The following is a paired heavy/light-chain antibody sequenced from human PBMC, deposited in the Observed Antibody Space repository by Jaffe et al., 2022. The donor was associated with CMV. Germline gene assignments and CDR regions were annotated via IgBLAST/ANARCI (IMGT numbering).Heavy chain of an antibody. CDR2: IRHDVNER. V-gene: IGHV3-7*03. D-gene: IGHD1-20*01. CDR3: ARMMLVGINPYFFDR. CDR1: GFTFSNYW. Sequence: EVHLVESGGGSVQPGGSLRLSCAASGFTFSNYWMSWVRQAPGKGLEWVANIRHDVNERYYVDSVEGRFTISRDNAKSSLDLQMSSLRAEDTAVYYCARMMLVGINPYFFDRWGQGTLVTVSS. J-gene: IGHJ4*02.
Light chain of an antibody. Sequence: SFDLTQPPSVSVSPGQTASITCSGGVLGKKYACWYQQRPGQSPVLVIYDDNKRPSGVPERFSGSNSGNTATLTISGTQAMDEADYYCQVWDSRFIFGGGTKLTVV. J-gene: IGLJ2*01. CDR1: VLGKKY. CDR2: DDN. V-gene: IGLV3-1*01. CDR3: QVWDSRFI.